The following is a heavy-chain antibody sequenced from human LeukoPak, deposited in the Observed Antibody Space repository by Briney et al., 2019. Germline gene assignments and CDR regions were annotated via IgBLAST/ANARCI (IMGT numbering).Heavy chain of an antibody. CDR3: AAGPWELDF. CDR2: IYNGGNT. D-gene: IGHD1-26*01. Sequence: LETLSLTCTVSGVSINTYYASWIRQAPGKGLEFIGFIYNGGNTNYNPSLKSRATISVDTSNNQFSLRLTSVTAADTAMYYCAAGPWELDFWGQGTLVTVSS. CDR1: GVSINTYY. V-gene: IGHV4-4*09. J-gene: IGHJ4*02.